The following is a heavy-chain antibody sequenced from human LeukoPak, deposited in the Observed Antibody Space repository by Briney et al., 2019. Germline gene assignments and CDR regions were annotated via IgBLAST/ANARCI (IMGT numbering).Heavy chain of an antibody. CDR3: ARIRDLNWSDP. CDR2: INHSGST. V-gene: IGHV4-34*01. J-gene: IGHJ5*02. CDR1: GGSFSGYY. Sequence: SETLSLTCAVYGGSFSGYYWSWIRQPPGKGLEWIGEINHSGSTNYNPSLKSRVTISVDTSKNQFSLKLSSVTAADTAVYYCARIRDLNWSDPWGQGTLVTVSS.